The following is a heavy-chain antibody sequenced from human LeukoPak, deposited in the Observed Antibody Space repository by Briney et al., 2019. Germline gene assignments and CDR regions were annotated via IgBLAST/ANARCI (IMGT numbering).Heavy chain of an antibody. CDR2: INQDGNEK. CDR3: ARDRALYDSRRGYYYTEDDY. Sequence: PGGSLRLSCAASGFTFSSYWMSWVRQAPGMGLEWVANINQDGNEKYYVDSVKGRFSIFRDNAKTSLYLQMNSLRADDTAVYYCARDRALYDSRRGYYYTEDDYWGQGTLVTVSS. J-gene: IGHJ4*02. CDR1: GFTFSSYW. D-gene: IGHD3-22*01. V-gene: IGHV3-7*01.